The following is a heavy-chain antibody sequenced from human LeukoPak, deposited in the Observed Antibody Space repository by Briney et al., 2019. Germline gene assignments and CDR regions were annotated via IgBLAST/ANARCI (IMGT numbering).Heavy chain of an antibody. Sequence: PSETLSLTCTVSGGSISSSYWSWIRQPPGKGLEWIGYISYSGSTNNNPSLKSRVTISVDTSKNQFSLKLSSVTAADTAVYYCARASNYYGSGNNWFDPWGQGTLVTVSS. D-gene: IGHD3-10*01. CDR2: ISYSGST. V-gene: IGHV4-59*08. J-gene: IGHJ5*02. CDR1: GGSISSSY. CDR3: ARASNYYGSGNNWFDP.